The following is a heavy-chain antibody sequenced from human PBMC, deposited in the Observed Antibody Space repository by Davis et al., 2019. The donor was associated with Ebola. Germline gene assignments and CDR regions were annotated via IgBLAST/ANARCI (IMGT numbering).Heavy chain of an antibody. V-gene: IGHV4-34*01. CDR3: ARGYSSWFDP. Sequence: MPSETLSLTCAVYGGSFTAYYWSCIRQQPGKVLEWIGEINHSGSTNYNPSLKSRVTISVDTSKNQFSLKLSSVTAADTAVYYCARGYSSWFDPWGQGTLVTVSS. J-gene: IGHJ5*02. CDR2: INHSGST. CDR1: GGSFTAYY. D-gene: IGHD5-18*01.